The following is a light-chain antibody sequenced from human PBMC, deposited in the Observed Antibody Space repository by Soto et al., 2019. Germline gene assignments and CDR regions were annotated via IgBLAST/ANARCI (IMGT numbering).Light chain of an antibody. V-gene: IGLV1-51*01. CDR3: GTWDSSLSAV. J-gene: IGLJ1*01. CDR1: SSNIGNNY. Sequence: QSVLTQPPSVSAAPGQKVTISCSGSSSNIGNNYVSWYQQLPGTAPKLLIYDNNKRPSGIPDRLSGSKSGTSATLGITGLQTGDEADYYCGTWDSSLSAVFGTGTK. CDR2: DNN.